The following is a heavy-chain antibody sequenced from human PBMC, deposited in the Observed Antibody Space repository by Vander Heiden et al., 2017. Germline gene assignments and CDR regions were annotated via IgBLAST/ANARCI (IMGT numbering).Heavy chain of an antibody. V-gene: IGHV3-74*01. D-gene: IGHD5-12*01. Sequence: EVQLVESGGGLVQPGGSLRLSCAASGFTFSRYWVHWVRQAPGKGLVWVSRINSDGSSTTYADSVKGRFTISRDNAKNTLYLQMNSLRAEDTAVYYCARVGWGVATFDYWGQGTLVTVSS. J-gene: IGHJ4*02. CDR1: GFTFSRYW. CDR2: INSDGSST. CDR3: ARVGWGVATFDY.